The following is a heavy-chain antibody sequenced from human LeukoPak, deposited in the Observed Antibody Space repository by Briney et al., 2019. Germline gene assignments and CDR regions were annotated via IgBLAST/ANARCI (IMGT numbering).Heavy chain of an antibody. CDR2: ISSSSSYI. V-gene: IGHV3-21*01. Sequence: GGSLRLSCAASGFTFSSYSMNWVRQAPGKGLEWVSSISSSSSYIYYADSVKGRFTISGDNAKNSLYLQMNSLRAEDTAVYYCARYVVPARRIFDYWGQGTLVTVSS. D-gene: IGHD2-2*01. J-gene: IGHJ4*02. CDR1: GFTFSSYS. CDR3: ARYVVPARRIFDY.